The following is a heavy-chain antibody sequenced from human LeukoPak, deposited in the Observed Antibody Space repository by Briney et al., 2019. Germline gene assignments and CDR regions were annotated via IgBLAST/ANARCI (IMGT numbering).Heavy chain of an antibody. D-gene: IGHD3-3*01. Sequence: GSLRLSCAASGFTFSSYAMSWVRQPPGKGLEWIGSIYYSGSTYYNPSLKSRVTISVDTSKNQFSLKLSSVTAADTAVYYCARHGRPRITIFGVGKIDYWGQGTLVTVSS. V-gene: IGHV4-38-2*01. J-gene: IGHJ4*02. CDR1: GFTFSSYA. CDR3: ARHGRPRITIFGVGKIDY. CDR2: IYYSGST.